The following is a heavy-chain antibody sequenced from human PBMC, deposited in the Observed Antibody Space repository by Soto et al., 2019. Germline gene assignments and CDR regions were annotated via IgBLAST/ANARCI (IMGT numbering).Heavy chain of an antibody. CDR3: ARDQGTGTTSYYYYGMDV. V-gene: IGHV1-69*13. J-gene: IGHJ6*02. D-gene: IGHD1-7*01. CDR2: IIPIFGTA. Sequence: SVKVSCKASGGTFSSYAISWVRQAPGQGLEWMGGIIPIFGTANYAQKFQGRVTITADESTSTAYMELSSLRSEDTAVYYCARDQGTGTTSYYYYGMDVWGQGTTVTV. CDR1: GGTFSSYA.